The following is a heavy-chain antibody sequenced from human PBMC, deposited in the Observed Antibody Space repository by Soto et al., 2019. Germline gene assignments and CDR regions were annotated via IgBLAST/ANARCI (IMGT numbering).Heavy chain of an antibody. Sequence: QVQLVQSGAEWKTPGASVKVSCKASGYIFISYGISWVRQAPGQGLEWLGWISPYNGNTNYAQKFQGRVNMTTDTSTTTAYMELRSRRSDDTAVYCWVRGSSVHFRPLRNWFEPWGQGTLVTVSS. CDR3: VRGSSVHFRPLRNWFEP. V-gene: IGHV1-18*01. D-gene: IGHD1-1*01. CDR2: ISPYNGNT. CDR1: GYIFISYG. J-gene: IGHJ5*02.